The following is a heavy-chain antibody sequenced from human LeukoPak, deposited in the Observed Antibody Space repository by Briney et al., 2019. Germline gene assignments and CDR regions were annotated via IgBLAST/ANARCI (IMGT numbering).Heavy chain of an antibody. CDR1: GFTFSSFW. D-gene: IGHD3-10*01. CDR3: ARPHFGSFNY. Sequence: GGSLRLSCAASGFTFSSFWMSWVRQAPGKGLEWVANIKQDGTEKYYADSVKGRFTISRDNAQNSLYLQMNSLRAEDTAVYYCARPHFGSFNYWGQGTLVTVSS. V-gene: IGHV3-7*01. CDR2: IKQDGTEK. J-gene: IGHJ4*02.